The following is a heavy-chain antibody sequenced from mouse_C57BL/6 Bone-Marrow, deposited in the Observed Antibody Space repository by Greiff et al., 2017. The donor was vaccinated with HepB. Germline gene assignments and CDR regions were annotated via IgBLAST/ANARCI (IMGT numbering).Heavy chain of an antibody. Sequence: VKLQESDAELVKPGASVKISCKASGYTFTDYTIHWMKQRPEQGLEWIGYIYPRDGSTKYNEKFKGKATLTSDKSSSTAYMQLNSLTSEDSAVYFCAREGHYYGSSYFDYWGQGTTLTVSS. CDR1: GYTFTDYT. J-gene: IGHJ2*01. CDR2: IYPRDGST. V-gene: IGHV1-78*01. D-gene: IGHD1-1*01. CDR3: AREGHYYGSSYFDY.